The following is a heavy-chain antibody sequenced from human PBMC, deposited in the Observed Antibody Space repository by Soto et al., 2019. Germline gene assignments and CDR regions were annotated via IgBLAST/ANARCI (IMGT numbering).Heavy chain of an antibody. J-gene: IGHJ6*02. V-gene: IGHV1-18*01. CDR2: ISGYNGDT. D-gene: IGHD1-1*01. CDR1: GYTFTRYG. Sequence: ASVKVSCKASGYTFTRYGISWVRQAPGRGLEWMGWISGYNGDTNYAQKFQGRVSMTLDTSTGTAYMELRSLTPDDTAIYYCAKNGQPPYYYYGLDVWGQGTTVNVSS. CDR3: AKNGQPPYYYYGLDV.